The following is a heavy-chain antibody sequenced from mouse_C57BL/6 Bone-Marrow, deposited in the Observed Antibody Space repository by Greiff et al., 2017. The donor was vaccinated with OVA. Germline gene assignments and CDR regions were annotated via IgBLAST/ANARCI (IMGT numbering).Heavy chain of an antibody. V-gene: IGHV1-55*01. CDR3: ASGGSSGPYFDY. CDR1: GYTFTSYW. CDR2: IYPGSGST. J-gene: IGHJ2*01. Sequence: QVQLQQPGAELVKPGASVKMSCKASGYTFTSYWITCVKQRPGQGLEWIGDIYPGSGSTNYNEKFKSKATLTVDTSSSTAYMQLSSLTSEDSAVYYCASGGSSGPYFDYWGQGTTLTVSS. D-gene: IGHD3-2*02.